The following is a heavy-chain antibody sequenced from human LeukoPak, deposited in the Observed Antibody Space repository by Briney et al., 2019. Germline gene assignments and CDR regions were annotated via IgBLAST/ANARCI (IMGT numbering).Heavy chain of an antibody. Sequence: GGSLRLSCAASGFTFSSYAMSWVRQAPGKGLEWVSAISGSGGSTYYADSVKGRFTISRDNSKNTLYLQMNSLRAEDTAVYYCAKDPRITMTVRASAWGQGTLVTVSS. D-gene: IGHD3-22*01. V-gene: IGHV3-23*01. CDR1: GFTFSSYA. CDR2: ISGSGGST. CDR3: AKDPRITMTVRASA. J-gene: IGHJ4*02.